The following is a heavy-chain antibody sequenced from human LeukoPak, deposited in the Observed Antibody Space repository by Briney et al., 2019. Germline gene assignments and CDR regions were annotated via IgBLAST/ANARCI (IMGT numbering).Heavy chain of an antibody. CDR2: ISAHNGNT. CDR1: GYTFTSYG. V-gene: IGHV1-18*01. D-gene: IGHD3-10*01. Sequence: ASVKVSCKASGYTFTSYGISWVRQAPGQGLEWMGWISAHNGNTNYAQKFQGRVTITADESTSTAYMELSSLRSEDTAVYYCAREVYYYGSGSYDGIDYWGQGTLVTVSS. J-gene: IGHJ4*02. CDR3: AREVYYYGSGSYDGIDY.